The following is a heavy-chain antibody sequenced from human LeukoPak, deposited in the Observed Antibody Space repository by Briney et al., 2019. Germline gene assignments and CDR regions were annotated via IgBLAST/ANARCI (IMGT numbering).Heavy chain of an antibody. D-gene: IGHD3-16*01. J-gene: IGHJ3*01. Sequence: SETLSLTCTVSGGSISSYYWSWIRQPPGKGLEWIGYIYYSGGTNYHPSLKSRATISVDTSKNQFSLKLTSVSAADTAVYYCARDGYATDAFDFWGQGTVVTVS. CDR1: GGSISSYY. V-gene: IGHV4-59*01. CDR3: ARDGYATDAFDF. CDR2: IYYSGGT.